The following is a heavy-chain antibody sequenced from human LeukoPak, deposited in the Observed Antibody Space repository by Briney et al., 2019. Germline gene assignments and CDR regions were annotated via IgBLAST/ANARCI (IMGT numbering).Heavy chain of an antibody. J-gene: IGHJ6*03. CDR3: ARRYGGYYYYYMDV. CDR1: GYTFTSYD. V-gene: IGHV1-8*01. D-gene: IGHD5-18*01. Sequence: ASVKVSCKASGYTFTSYDINWVRQATGQGLEWMGWMNPNSGNTGYAQKFQGRVTMTRNTSISTAYMELSSLRSEDTAVYYCARRYGGYYYYYMDVLGKGTAVTVSS. CDR2: MNPNSGNT.